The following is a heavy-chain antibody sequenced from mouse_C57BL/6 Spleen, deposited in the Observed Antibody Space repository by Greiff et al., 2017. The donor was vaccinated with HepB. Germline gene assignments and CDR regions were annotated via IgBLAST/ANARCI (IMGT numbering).Heavy chain of an antibody. J-gene: IGHJ2*01. D-gene: IGHD1-1*01. CDR2: IYPGSGNT. Sequence: VKLQESGAELVRPGASVKLSCKASGYTFTDYYINWVKQRPGQGLEWIARIYPGSGNTYYNEKFKGEATLTAEKSSSTAYMQLSSLTSEDSAVYFCAREDYYGSSYDYFDYWGQGTTLTVSS. CDR1: GYTFTDYY. V-gene: IGHV1-76*01. CDR3: AREDYYGSSYDYFDY.